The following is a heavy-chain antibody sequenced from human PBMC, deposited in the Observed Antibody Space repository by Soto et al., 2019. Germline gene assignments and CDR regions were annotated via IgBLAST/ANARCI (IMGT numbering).Heavy chain of an antibody. CDR2: IYSGGST. CDR1: GFTVSSNY. V-gene: IGHV3-53*01. Sequence: GGSLRLSCAASGFTVSSNYMSWVRQAPGKGLEWVSVIYSGGSTYYADSVKGRFTISRDNSKNTLYLQMNSLRAEDTAVYYCARVSPYSSSSTGTYYFDYWGQGTLVTVSS. J-gene: IGHJ4*02. CDR3: ARVSPYSSSSTGTYYFDY. D-gene: IGHD6-6*01.